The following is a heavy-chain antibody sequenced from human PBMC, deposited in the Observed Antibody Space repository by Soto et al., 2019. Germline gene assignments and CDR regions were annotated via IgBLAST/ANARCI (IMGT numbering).Heavy chain of an antibody. D-gene: IGHD3-9*01. Sequence: ASVKVSCKASGYTFTSYGISWVRQAPGQGLEWMRWISAYNGDTNYAQKLQGRVTMTTDTSTSTAYMELRSLRSDDTAVYYCARDVLRYFDWLFSSRGPSGLFDYWGQGTLVTVSS. J-gene: IGHJ4*02. V-gene: IGHV1-18*01. CDR3: ARDVLRYFDWLFSSRGPSGLFDY. CDR2: ISAYNGDT. CDR1: GYTFTSYG.